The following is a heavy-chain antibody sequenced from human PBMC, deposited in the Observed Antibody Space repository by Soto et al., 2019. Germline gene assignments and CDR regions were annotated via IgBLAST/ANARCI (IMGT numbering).Heavy chain of an antibody. CDR3: ERNYYDSSGYFYFDY. CDR1: GYSFTSYW. CDR2: IDPSDSYT. Sequence: EVQLVQSGAEVKKPGESLRISCKGSGYSFTSYWISWVRQMPGKGLEWMGRIDPSDSYTNYSPSFQGHVTISADKSISTAYLQWSSLKASDTAIYYCERNYYDSSGYFYFDYWGQGTLVTVSS. D-gene: IGHD3-22*01. V-gene: IGHV5-10-1*01. J-gene: IGHJ4*02.